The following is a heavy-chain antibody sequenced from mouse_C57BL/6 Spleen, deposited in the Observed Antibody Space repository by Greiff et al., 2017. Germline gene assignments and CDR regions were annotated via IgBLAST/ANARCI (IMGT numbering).Heavy chain of an antibody. V-gene: IGHV1-39*01. CDR2: INPNYGNN. D-gene: IGHD6-1*01. Sequence: EVQLQQSGPELVKPGASVKISCKASGYSFTDYNMHWVKQSNGKGLEWIGVINPNYGNNSYNQKFKGKATLTVDQSSSTAYMQLNSLTSEDSAVYYCARTKDSHFAMCDWGKTTSVSFS. J-gene: IGHJ4*01. CDR3: ARTKDSHFAMCD. CDR1: GYSFTDYN.